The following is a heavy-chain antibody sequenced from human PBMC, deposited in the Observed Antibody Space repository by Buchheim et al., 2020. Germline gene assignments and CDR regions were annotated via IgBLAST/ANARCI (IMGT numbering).Heavy chain of an antibody. CDR3: ARGQGGYSSSWYLYY. V-gene: IGHV4-34*01. D-gene: IGHD6-13*01. CDR1: GGSFSGYY. CDR2: INHSGST. J-gene: IGHJ4*02. Sequence: QVQLQQWGAGLLKPSETLSLTCAAYGGSFSGYYWSWIRQPPGKGLEWIGEINHSGSTNYNPSLKSRVTISVDTSKNQFSLKLSSVTAADTAVYYCARGQGGYSSSWYLYYWGQGTL.